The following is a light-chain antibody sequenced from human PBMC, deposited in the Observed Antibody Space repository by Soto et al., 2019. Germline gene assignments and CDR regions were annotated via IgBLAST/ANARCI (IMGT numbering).Light chain of an antibody. CDR1: SSDVVGYNY. CDR2: EVS. CDR3: SSYAGSNTWGV. V-gene: IGLV2-8*01. Sequence: QSALTQPPSASGSPGQSVTISCTGTSSDVVGYNYVSWYQQHPGKAPKLMIYEVSKRPSGVPDRFSGSKSGNTASLTVSGLQAEDEADYYCSSYAGSNTWGVFGGGTKLTVL. J-gene: IGLJ2*01.